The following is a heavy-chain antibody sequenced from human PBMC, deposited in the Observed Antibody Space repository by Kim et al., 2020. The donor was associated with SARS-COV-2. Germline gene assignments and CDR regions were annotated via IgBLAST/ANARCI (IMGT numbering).Heavy chain of an antibody. CDR1: GYTLTQFS. J-gene: IGHJ4*02. CDR2: FNPESGER. CDR3: AAEWLGFGDNDY. Sequence: ASVKVSCEVSGYTLTQFSIHWVRQAPGKGLEWMGGFNPESGERVYAHNFQGRLTLTEDTSLETAYMELSSLRPEDTAVYYCAAEWLGFGDNDYWGQGTLVTVSS. D-gene: IGHD3-10*01. V-gene: IGHV1-24*01.